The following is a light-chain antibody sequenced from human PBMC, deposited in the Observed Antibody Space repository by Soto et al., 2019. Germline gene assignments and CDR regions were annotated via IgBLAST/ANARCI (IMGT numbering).Light chain of an antibody. V-gene: IGKV2D-29*02. CDR2: EVS. CDR1: QSLLHITGETF. CDR3: MQSTQLPPT. J-gene: IGKJ5*01. Sequence: DVVMTHTPLSLSVAPGQPASISCKSSQSLLHITGETFLFWYLQKPGQSPQLLIYEVSTRVSGVPDRFSGSGSGKDFTLEISRVETDDVGIYYCMQSTQLPPTIGQGIRLEIX.